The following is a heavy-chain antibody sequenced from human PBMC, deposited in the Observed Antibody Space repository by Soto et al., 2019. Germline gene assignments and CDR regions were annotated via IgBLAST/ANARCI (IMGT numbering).Heavy chain of an antibody. D-gene: IGHD5-12*01. Sequence: GAAVKVSCKASGVNVNRQDMRWVLQAPGQGLEWMGGIIPMFGTPHYAEKFQDRVTITADESKGTAYLELSSLTSEDTAVYYCATSEGRDGYSFDYWGPGTLVTVSS. V-gene: IGHV1-69*13. CDR2: IIPMFGTP. CDR1: GVNVNRQD. J-gene: IGHJ4*02. CDR3: ATSEGRDGYSFDY.